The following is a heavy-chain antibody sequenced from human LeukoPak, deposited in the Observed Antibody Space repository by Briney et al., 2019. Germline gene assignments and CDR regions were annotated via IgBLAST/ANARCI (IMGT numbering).Heavy chain of an antibody. Sequence: PSETLSLTCTVSGGSISSYYGSWIRQPPGKGLEWIGYIYTSGSTNYNPSLKSRVTISVDTSKNQFSLKLSSVTAADTAVYYCARFGATGEVDYWGQGTLVTVSS. V-gene: IGHV4-4*09. CDR2: IYTSGST. CDR3: ARFGATGEVDY. CDR1: GGSISSYY. D-gene: IGHD3-16*01. J-gene: IGHJ4*02.